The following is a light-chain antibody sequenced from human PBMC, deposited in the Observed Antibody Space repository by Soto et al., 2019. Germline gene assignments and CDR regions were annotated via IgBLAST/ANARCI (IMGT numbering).Light chain of an antibody. V-gene: IGLV3-21*02. Sequence: SYELTQPPSVSVAPGQTARITCGGNNIGRRSVHWYQQKAGQAPILVVYDDFDRPSGIPQRFSGSNSGNTATLTISRVDAWDEADYYCQVWDNSGDVVFGGGTTLTVL. CDR3: QVWDNSGDVV. J-gene: IGLJ2*01. CDR2: DDF. CDR1: NIGRRS.